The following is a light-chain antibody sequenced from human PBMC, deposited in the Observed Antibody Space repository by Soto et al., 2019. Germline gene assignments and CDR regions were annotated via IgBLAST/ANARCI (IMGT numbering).Light chain of an antibody. CDR1: QGIRNF. J-gene: IGKJ1*01. CDR2: AAS. CDR3: QQYSSYSWT. V-gene: IGKV1-27*01. Sequence: DIQMTQSPSSLSASVGDRVTITCRASQGIRNFLAWYQQKPGKVPKLLISAASTLESGVPSRFSGSGSGTEFTLTISSLQPDDFATYYCQQYSSYSWTFGQGTKVEIK.